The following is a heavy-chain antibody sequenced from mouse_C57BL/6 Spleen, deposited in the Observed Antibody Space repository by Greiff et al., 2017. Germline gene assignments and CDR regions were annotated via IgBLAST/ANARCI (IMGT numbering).Heavy chain of an antibody. CDR3: TRPITTVVYFDY. D-gene: IGHD1-1*01. CDR2: IGPETGGT. CDR1: GYTFTDYE. J-gene: IGHJ2*01. V-gene: IGHV1-15*01. Sequence: QVQLQQSGAELVRPGASVTLSCKASGYTFTDYEMHWVKQTPVHGLEWIGAIGPETGGTAYNQKFKGKAILTADKSSSTAYMELRSLTSEDSAVYYCTRPITTVVYFDYWGQGTTLTVSS.